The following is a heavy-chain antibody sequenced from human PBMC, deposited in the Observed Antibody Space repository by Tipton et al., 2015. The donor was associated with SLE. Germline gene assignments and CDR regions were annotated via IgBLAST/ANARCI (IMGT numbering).Heavy chain of an antibody. J-gene: IGHJ4*02. Sequence: SLRLSCAASGFTFSSYAMHWVRQAPGKGLEWVAVISYDGSNKYYADSVKGRFTISRDNSKNTLYLQMNSLRAEDTAVYYCALQTMGAVTSFDYWGQGTLVTVSS. CDR1: GFTFSSYA. V-gene: IGHV3-30-3*01. D-gene: IGHD4-17*01. CDR2: ISYDGSNK. CDR3: ALQTMGAVTSFDY.